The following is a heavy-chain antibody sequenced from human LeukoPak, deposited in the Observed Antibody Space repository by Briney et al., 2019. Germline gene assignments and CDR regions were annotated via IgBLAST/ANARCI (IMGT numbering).Heavy chain of an antibody. D-gene: IGHD6-13*01. CDR2: IHSDGSS. CDR1: EFPVSSNY. CDR3: ASPRWIAAAGTFDY. J-gene: IGHJ4*02. Sequence: GGSLRLSCAASEFPVSSNYMSWVRQAPGKGLEWVSVIHSDGSSYYADSVKGRFTISRDISKNTVYLQVNSLRAEDTAVYYCASPRWIAAAGTFDYWGQGTLVTVSS. V-gene: IGHV3-53*01.